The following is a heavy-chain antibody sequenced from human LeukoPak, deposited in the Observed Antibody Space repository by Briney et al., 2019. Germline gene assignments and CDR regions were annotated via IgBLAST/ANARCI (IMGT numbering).Heavy chain of an antibody. V-gene: IGHV4-59*01. J-gene: IGHJ5*02. CDR3: ARGSSSRNKWFDP. Sequence: PSETLSLTCTVSGGSISSYYWSWIRQPPGKGLEWIGYIYYSGSTNYNPSLKSRVTISVDTSKNQSSLKLSSVTAADTAVYNCARGSSSRNKWFDPWGQGTLVTVSS. CDR1: GGSISSYY. D-gene: IGHD6-13*01. CDR2: IYYSGST.